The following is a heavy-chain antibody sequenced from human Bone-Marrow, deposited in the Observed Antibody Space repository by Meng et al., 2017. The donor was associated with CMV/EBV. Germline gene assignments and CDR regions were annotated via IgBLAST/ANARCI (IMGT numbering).Heavy chain of an antibody. Sequence: ASVKVSCKASGYTFTGYYIHWVRQAPGQGLEWMGSINPNSGGTNYAQKFQGRVTMTRDTSISTAYMELSRLRYDDTAMYYCGRAVSMIRGVIWYGMDVWGQGTTVTGSS. D-gene: IGHD3-10*01. CDR3: GRAVSMIRGVIWYGMDV. CDR1: GYTFTGYY. J-gene: IGHJ6*01. CDR2: INPNSGGT. V-gene: IGHV1-2*02.